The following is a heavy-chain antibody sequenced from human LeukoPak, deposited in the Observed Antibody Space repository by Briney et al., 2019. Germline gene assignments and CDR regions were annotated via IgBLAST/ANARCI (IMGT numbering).Heavy chain of an antibody. V-gene: IGHV1-8*01. Sequence: ASVKVSFTASGYTFTSYDINWVRQATGQGLEWMGWMNPNSGNTGYAQKFQGRVTMTRNTSISTAYMELSSLRSEDTAVYYCARLNPYCSSTSCADGGFDTWGQGTMVTVSS. D-gene: IGHD2-2*01. CDR1: GYTFTSYD. J-gene: IGHJ3*02. CDR3: ARLNPYCSSTSCADGGFDT. CDR2: MNPNSGNT.